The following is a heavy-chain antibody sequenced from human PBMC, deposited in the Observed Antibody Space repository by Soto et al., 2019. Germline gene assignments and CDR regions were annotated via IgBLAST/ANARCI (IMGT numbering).Heavy chain of an antibody. Sequence: GGSLRLSCAASGFTFSASALHWVRQASGKGLEWVGHIKNKADNYATTYGASMKGRVTVSRDDSKNTAYLQMNSLTTEDTAVFYCVRRGGLLPEAFAVWGQGTMVTVSS. V-gene: IGHV3-73*01. CDR1: GFTFSASA. CDR2: IKNKADNYAT. CDR3: VRRGGLLPEAFAV. J-gene: IGHJ3*01. D-gene: IGHD5-12*01.